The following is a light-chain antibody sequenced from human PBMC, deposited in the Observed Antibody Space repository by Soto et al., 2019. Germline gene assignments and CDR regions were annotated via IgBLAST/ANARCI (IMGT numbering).Light chain of an antibody. CDR2: GAS. J-gene: IGKJ4*01. V-gene: IGKV3D-15*01. CDR3: QHYNNWPLT. CDR1: QSVDSN. Sequence: EIVMTQSPATLSVSPGDGATLSCRASQSVDSNLAWYQQKPGQTPRLLIYGASTRPTGIPARFSGSGSGTEFTLTISSLQSEDFAVYYCQHYNNWPLTFGGGTKVDIK.